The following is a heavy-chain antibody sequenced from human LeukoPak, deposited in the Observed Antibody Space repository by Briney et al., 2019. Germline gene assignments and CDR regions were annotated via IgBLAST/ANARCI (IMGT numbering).Heavy chain of an antibody. D-gene: IGHD6-19*01. V-gene: IGHV1-2*02. Sequence: GASVKVSCKASGYTFTGYDMHWVRQAPGQGLEGMGWINPNSGGTNYAQKFQGRVTMTRDTSISTAYMELSRLRSDDTAVYYCARDTTGEWGIAVAGTRGYFQHWGQGTLVTVSS. CDR3: ARDTTGEWGIAVAGTRGYFQH. CDR1: GYTFTGYD. CDR2: INPNSGGT. J-gene: IGHJ1*01.